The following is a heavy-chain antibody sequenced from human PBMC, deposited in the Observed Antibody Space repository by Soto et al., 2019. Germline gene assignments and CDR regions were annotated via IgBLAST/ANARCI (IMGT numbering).Heavy chain of an antibody. CDR3: AADPVVATIDYFDY. V-gene: IGHV1-18*01. D-gene: IGHD5-12*01. J-gene: IGHJ4*02. Sequence: ASVKVSCKASGYTFTSYGISWVRQAPGQGLEWMGWTSAYNGNTNYAQKLQGRVTMTTDTSTSTAYMELRSLRSEDTAVYYCAADPVVATIDYFDYWGQETLVTVSS. CDR2: TSAYNGNT. CDR1: GYTFTSYG.